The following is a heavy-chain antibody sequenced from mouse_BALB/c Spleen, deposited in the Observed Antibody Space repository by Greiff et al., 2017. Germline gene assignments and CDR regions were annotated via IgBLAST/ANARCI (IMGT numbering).Heavy chain of an antibody. V-gene: IGHV5-4*02. D-gene: IGHD1-1*01. CDR3: AREEYYGRGDY. Sequence: DVKLVESGGGLVKPGGSLKLSCAASGFTFSDYYMYWVRQTPEKRLEWVATISDGGSYTYYPDSVKGRFTISRDNAKNNLYLQMSSLKSEDTAMYYCAREEYYGRGDYWGQGTSVTVSS. J-gene: IGHJ4*01. CDR2: ISDGGSYT. CDR1: GFTFSDYY.